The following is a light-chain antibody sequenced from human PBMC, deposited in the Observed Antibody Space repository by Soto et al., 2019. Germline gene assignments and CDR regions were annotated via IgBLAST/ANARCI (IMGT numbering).Light chain of an antibody. Sequence: QSVLTQPPSVSGAPGQRVTISCTGSGSNLGAGYDVHGYQQLPGTAPKLLIYGNTNRPSGVPDRFSGSKSGTSASLAITGLQAEDEADYYCQSYDSSLSGYVVFGGGTKLTVL. V-gene: IGLV1-40*01. CDR3: QSYDSSLSGYVV. CDR1: GSNLGAGYD. CDR2: GNT. J-gene: IGLJ2*01.